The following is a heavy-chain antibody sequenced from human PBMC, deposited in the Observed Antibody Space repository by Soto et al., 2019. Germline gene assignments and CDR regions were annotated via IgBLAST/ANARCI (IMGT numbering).Heavy chain of an antibody. CDR1: GVTFSNYG. Sequence: QVQLVQSGAEVKKPGSSVKVSCKTSGVTFSNYGFSWVRQARGQGLEWMGGIIATFGTADYPQKFQERGKTAADISTSTLSMELSRLSSEDTAVYYCVSAGDVAALSRKYYFHYWGQGTQVTVSS. CDR3: VSAGDVAALSRKYYFHY. D-gene: IGHD6-6*01. J-gene: IGHJ4*02. CDR2: IIATFGTA. V-gene: IGHV1-69*06.